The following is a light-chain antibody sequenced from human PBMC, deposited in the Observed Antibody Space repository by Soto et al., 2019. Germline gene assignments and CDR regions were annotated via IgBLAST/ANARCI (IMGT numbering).Light chain of an antibody. CDR3: QQYGSSPTWT. V-gene: IGKV3-20*01. CDR2: GAF. J-gene: IGKJ1*01. Sequence: EIVLTQSPGTLSLSPGERATLSCRASQSVSSSYLAWYQQKPGRSPRLLIFGAFMRATGIPDRFSGSGSGTDFTLTISRLEPEDFAVYYCQQYGSSPTWTFGQGTKVDIK. CDR1: QSVSSSY.